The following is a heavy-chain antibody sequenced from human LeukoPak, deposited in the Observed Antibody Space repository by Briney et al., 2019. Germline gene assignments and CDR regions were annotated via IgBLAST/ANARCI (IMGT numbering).Heavy chain of an antibody. CDR1: GGSITSRSSY. D-gene: IGHD1-20*01. V-gene: IGHV4-39*01. J-gene: IGHJ4*02. CDR2: FSYSRTT. Sequence: SETLSLTCSVSGGSITSRSSYWGWIRQPPGKGLEWIGSFSYSRTTDYNPSLNGRVTISVDTSKNHFSLRLTSVTAADTAIYFCARQYNWNYFDYWGQGTLVTVSS. CDR3: ARQYNWNYFDY.